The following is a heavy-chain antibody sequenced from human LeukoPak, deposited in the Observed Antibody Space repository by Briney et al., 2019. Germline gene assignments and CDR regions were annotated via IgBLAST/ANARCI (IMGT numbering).Heavy chain of an antibody. CDR3: AKVGVAGNDY. Sequence: GGSLRLSCAASGFPFSSYSMNWVRQAPGKGLEWVSSISSGTSFIYYADSVKGRFTISRDNAKNSLYLQMNSLRAEDTAVYYCAKVGVAGNDYWGQGTLVTVSS. CDR1: GFPFSSYS. D-gene: IGHD2-15*01. CDR2: ISSGTSFI. V-gene: IGHV3-21*01. J-gene: IGHJ4*02.